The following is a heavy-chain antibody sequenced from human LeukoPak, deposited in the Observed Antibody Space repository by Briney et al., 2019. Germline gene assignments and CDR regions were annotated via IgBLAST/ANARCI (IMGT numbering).Heavy chain of an antibody. J-gene: IGHJ4*02. CDR1: GYTFTIYD. CDR3: ARGGRYSYGTQFDY. Sequence: RASVKVSCKASGYTFTIYDINWVRQATGQGLEWMGWMNPNSGNTGYAQKFQGRVTMTRNTSISTAYMELSSLRSEDTAVYYCARGGRYSYGTQFDYWGQGTLVTVSS. V-gene: IGHV1-8*01. D-gene: IGHD5-18*01. CDR2: MNPNSGNT.